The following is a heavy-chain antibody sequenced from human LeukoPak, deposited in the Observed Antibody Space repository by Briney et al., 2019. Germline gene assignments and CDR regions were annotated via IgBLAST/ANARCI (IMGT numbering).Heavy chain of an antibody. Sequence: PGGSLRLSCAASGFTFSNYWMTWVRQAPGKGLQWVANIKQDGSEKYYVDSVKGRFTISRDNAKNSLYLQMNSLRAEDTAVYYCARDRCSSTSCYVFYYYYMDVWGKGTTVTVSS. CDR3: ARDRCSSTSCYVFYYYYMDV. CDR2: IKQDGSEK. V-gene: IGHV3-7*01. D-gene: IGHD2-2*01. J-gene: IGHJ6*03. CDR1: GFTFSNYW.